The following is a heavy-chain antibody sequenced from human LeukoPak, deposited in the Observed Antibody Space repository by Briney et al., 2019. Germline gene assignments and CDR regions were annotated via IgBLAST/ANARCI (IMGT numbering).Heavy chain of an antibody. J-gene: IGHJ3*02. Sequence: GSLRPFFGGFGFPLCRYALRRGRQAPGKGLEWVFAFRGSGGSTYYADSVKGRFTISRDNSKNTLYLQMNSLRVEDTAVYYCANDDYYDSSGQLDAFDIWGQGTMVTVSS. CDR3: ANDDYYDSSGQLDAFDI. V-gene: IGHV3-23*01. CDR2: FRGSGGST. CDR1: GFPLCRYA. D-gene: IGHD3-22*01.